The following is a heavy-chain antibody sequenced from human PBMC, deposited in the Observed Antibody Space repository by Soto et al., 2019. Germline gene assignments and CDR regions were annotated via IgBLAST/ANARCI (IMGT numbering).Heavy chain of an antibody. CDR3: ARGTNPYSYGPWATRYYGMDX. CDR2: INSDGSST. Sequence: PGGSLRLSCAASGFTFSSYWMHWVRQAPGKGLVWVSRINSDGSSTSYADSVKGRFTISIDNAKKPLYLQMKSLRAEDTAVYYCARGTNPYSYGPWATRYYGMDXWGQGTTVTLS. J-gene: IGHJ6*02. D-gene: IGHD5-18*01. V-gene: IGHV3-74*01. CDR1: GFTFSSYW.